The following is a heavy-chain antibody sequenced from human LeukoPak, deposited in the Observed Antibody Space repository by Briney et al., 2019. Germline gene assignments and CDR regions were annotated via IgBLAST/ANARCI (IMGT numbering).Heavy chain of an antibody. Sequence: SETLSLTCTVSGGSISSYYWSWIRQPPGKGLEWIGYIYYSGSTNYNPSLKSRVTIPVDTSKNQFSLKLSSVTAADTAVYYCARGYGDYVLHYWGQGTLVTVSS. D-gene: IGHD4-17*01. CDR2: IYYSGST. V-gene: IGHV4-59*01. J-gene: IGHJ4*02. CDR3: ARGYGDYVLHY. CDR1: GGSISSYY.